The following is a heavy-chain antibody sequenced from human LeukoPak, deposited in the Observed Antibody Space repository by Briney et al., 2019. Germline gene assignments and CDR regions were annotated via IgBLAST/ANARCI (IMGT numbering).Heavy chain of an antibody. V-gene: IGHV3-23*01. Sequence: RSLRLSCAASGFTFSSYAMSWVRQAPGKGLEWVSAISGSGGSTYYADSVKGRFTISRDNSKNTLYLQMNSLRAEDTAVYYCAKDHTPAGYNDAFDIWGQGTMVTVSS. CDR3: AKDHTPAGYNDAFDI. J-gene: IGHJ3*02. D-gene: IGHD2-2*01. CDR2: ISGSGGST. CDR1: GFTFSSYA.